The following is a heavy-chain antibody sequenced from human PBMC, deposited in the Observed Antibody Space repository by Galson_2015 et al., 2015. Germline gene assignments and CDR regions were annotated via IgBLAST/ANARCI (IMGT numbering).Heavy chain of an antibody. V-gene: IGHV4-59*01. CDR3: ARGVGYYEPPDY. J-gene: IGHJ4*02. D-gene: IGHD3-22*01. Sequence: QVQLQESGPGLVKPSETPSLTCTVSGGSISSYYWSWIRQPPGKGLEWIGYIYYSGSTNYNPSLKSRVTISVDTSKNQFSLKLSSVTAADTAVYYCARGVGYYEPPDYWGQGTLVTVSS. CDR2: IYYSGST. CDR1: GGSISSYY.